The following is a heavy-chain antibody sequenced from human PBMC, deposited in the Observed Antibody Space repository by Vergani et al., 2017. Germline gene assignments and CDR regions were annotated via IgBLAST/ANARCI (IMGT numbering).Heavy chain of an antibody. J-gene: IGHJ4*02. CDR3: ARQARYYYDSSGDFDY. CDR1: GGSISSSTYY. CDR2: IYYSGST. D-gene: IGHD3-22*01. Sequence: QLQLQESGPGLVKPSETLSLTCTVSGGSISSSTYYWGWIRQPPGKGLEWIGSIYYSGSTYYNPSLKSRVTISVDTSKNQFSLKLSSVTAADTGVYYCARQARYYYDSSGDFDYWGQGTLVTVSS. V-gene: IGHV4-39*01.